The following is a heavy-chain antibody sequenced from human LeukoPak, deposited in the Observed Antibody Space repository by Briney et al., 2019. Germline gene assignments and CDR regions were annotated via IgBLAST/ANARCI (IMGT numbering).Heavy chain of an antibody. CDR3: ASIVEMATTTKVQDFDY. D-gene: IGHD5-24*01. V-gene: IGHV4-39*01. CDR1: GGSISSSSYY. Sequence: PSETLSLTCTVSGGSISSSSYYWGWIRQPPGKGLEWIGSIYYSGSTYYNPSLKSRVTISVDTSKNQFSLKLSSVTAADTAVYYCASIVEMATTTKVQDFDYWGQGTLVTVSS. J-gene: IGHJ4*02. CDR2: IYYSGST.